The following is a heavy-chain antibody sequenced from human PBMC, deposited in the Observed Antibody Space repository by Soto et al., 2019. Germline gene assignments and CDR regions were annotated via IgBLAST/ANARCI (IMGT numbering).Heavy chain of an antibody. Sequence: GGSLRLSCAASGFTFSGSAMHWVRQASGKGLEWVGRIRSKANSYATAYAVSVKGRFTISRDDSKNTAYLQMNSLKTEDTAVYYCTRHERVSSGYEYWGQGTLVTVSS. CDR3: TRHERVSSGYEY. J-gene: IGHJ4*02. V-gene: IGHV3-73*01. CDR2: IRSKANSYAT. CDR1: GFTFSGSA. D-gene: IGHD5-12*01.